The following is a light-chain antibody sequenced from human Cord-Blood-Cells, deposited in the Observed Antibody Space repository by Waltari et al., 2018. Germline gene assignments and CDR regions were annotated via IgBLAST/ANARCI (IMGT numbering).Light chain of an antibody. J-gene: IGKJ1*01. Sequence: DIQMTHSPSTCSASVGEGFTFTGRASQCISSSLAWYQQKPGKAPKLLIYDASSLESGVPSRFSGSGSGTEFTLTISSLQPDDFATYYCQQYNSYSGTFGQGTKVEIK. CDR2: DAS. V-gene: IGKV1-5*01. CDR1: QCISSS. CDR3: QQYNSYSGT.